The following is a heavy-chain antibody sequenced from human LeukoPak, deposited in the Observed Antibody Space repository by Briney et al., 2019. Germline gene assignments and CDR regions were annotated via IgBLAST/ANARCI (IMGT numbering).Heavy chain of an antibody. CDR2: ITYDGSNQ. CDR3: ARESGRGGYDIGL. V-gene: IGHV3-30-3*01. Sequence: PGRSLRLSCAASGFNFSSYAMHWVRQAPGKGLEWVAVITYDGSNQYYADSVKGRFTISRDNSKSTLFLQMNSLRVEDTAAYFCARESGRGGYDIGLWGQGTLVTVSS. J-gene: IGHJ5*02. D-gene: IGHD3-9*01. CDR1: GFNFSSYA.